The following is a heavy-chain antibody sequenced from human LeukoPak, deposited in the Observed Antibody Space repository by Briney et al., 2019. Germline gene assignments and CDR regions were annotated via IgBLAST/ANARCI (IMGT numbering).Heavy chain of an antibody. D-gene: IGHD5-18*01. CDR2: INAGNGNT. CDR1: GYTFTSYA. J-gene: IGHJ4*02. Sequence: ASVKVSCKASGYTFTSYAMHWVRQAPGQRLEWMGWINAGNGNTKYSQKFQGRVTITRDTSASTAYMELSSPRPEDTAVYYCARDFASEGYSYGSLYFDYWGQGTLVTVSS. V-gene: IGHV1-3*01. CDR3: ARDFASEGYSYGSLYFDY.